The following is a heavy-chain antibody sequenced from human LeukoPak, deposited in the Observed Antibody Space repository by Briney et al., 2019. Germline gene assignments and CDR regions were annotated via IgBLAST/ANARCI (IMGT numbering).Heavy chain of an antibody. CDR3: AKTAAIVVVVAANDY. D-gene: IGHD2-15*01. CDR1: GFTFSSYG. Sequence: GGPLRLSCAASGFTFSSYGMHWVRQAPGKGLEWVAFIRYDGSNKYYADSVKGRFTTSRYNSKNTLYLQMNSLRAEDTAVYYCAKTAAIVVVVAANDYWGQGTLVTASS. CDR2: IRYDGSNK. V-gene: IGHV3-30*02. J-gene: IGHJ4*02.